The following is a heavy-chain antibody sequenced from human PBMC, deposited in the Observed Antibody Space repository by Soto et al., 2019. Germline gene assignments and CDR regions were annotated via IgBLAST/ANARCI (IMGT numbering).Heavy chain of an antibody. Sequence: GGSLRLSCAASGFTFSSYAMSWVRQAPGKGLEWVSAISGSGGSTYYADSVKGRFTISRDNSKNTLYLQMNSLRAEDTAVYYCAKATGRWFGELDYFQHWGQGTLVTVSS. V-gene: IGHV3-23*01. D-gene: IGHD3-10*01. J-gene: IGHJ1*01. CDR3: AKATGRWFGELDYFQH. CDR2: ISGSGGST. CDR1: GFTFSSYA.